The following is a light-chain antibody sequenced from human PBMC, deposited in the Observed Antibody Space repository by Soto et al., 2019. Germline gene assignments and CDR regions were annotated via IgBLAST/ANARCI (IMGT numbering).Light chain of an antibody. CDR1: SGHSSYA. CDR3: QTWGTGIHVV. J-gene: IGLJ2*01. Sequence: QLVLTQSPSASASLGASVKLTCTLSSGHSSYAIAWHKQQPEKGPRYLMKLDSDGSHTKGDAIPDRFSGSSSGAERYLTISSLHSEDEADYYCQTWGTGIHVVFGGGTKVTVL. V-gene: IGLV4-69*01. CDR2: LDSDGSH.